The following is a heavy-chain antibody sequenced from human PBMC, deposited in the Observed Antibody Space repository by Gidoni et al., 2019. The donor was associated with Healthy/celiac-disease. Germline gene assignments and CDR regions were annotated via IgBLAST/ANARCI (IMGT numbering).Heavy chain of an antibody. Sequence: QVQLVQSGAEVTKPGASVQVSCKASGYTFTSYGISWVRPAPGQGLEWRGWISAYNGNTNDAQKLQGRVTMTTDTATSTAYMELRSLRSDDTAVYYCARDLDVWGSYRLNWFDPWGQGTLVTVSS. CDR1: GYTFTSYG. V-gene: IGHV1-18*04. D-gene: IGHD3-16*02. CDR3: ARDLDVWGSYRLNWFDP. J-gene: IGHJ5*02. CDR2: ISAYNGNT.